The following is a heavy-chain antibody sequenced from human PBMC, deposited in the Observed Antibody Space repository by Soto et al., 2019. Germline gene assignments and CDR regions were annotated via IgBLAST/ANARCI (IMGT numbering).Heavy chain of an antibody. D-gene: IGHD1-26*01. CDR3: AKTGWELGSLRHRALKYYFDY. V-gene: IGHV3-23*01. CDR1: GFTFSSYA. J-gene: IGHJ4*02. CDR2: ISGSGGST. Sequence: GGSLRLSCAASGFTFSSYAMSWVRQAPGKGLEWVSAISGSGGSTYYADSVKGRFTISRDNSKNTLYLQMNSLRAEDTAVYYCAKTGWELGSLRHRALKYYFDYWGQGTLVTVSS.